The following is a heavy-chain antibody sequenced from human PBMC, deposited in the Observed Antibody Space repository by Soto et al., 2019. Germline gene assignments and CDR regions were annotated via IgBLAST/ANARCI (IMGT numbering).Heavy chain of an antibody. Sequence: SETLYLTCTVSGGSISSYYWSWIRQPPGKGLEWIGYIYYSGSTNYNPSLKSRVTISVDTSKNQFSLKLSSVTAADTAVYYCARLDYDFWSGRDDAFDIWGQGTMVTVSS. D-gene: IGHD3-3*01. V-gene: IGHV4-59*08. CDR3: ARLDYDFWSGRDDAFDI. J-gene: IGHJ3*02. CDR2: IYYSGST. CDR1: GGSISSYY.